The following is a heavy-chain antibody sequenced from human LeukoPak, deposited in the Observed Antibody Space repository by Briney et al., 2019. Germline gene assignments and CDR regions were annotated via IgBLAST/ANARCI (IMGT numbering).Heavy chain of an antibody. Sequence: SETLSLXCTVSGGSISSGSYYWSWIRQPAGKGLEWIGRIYTSGITNCNPSLKSRVTISVDTSKNQFSLKLSSVTAADTAVYYCARVVTGEANWFDPWGQGTLVTVSS. CDR3: ARVVTGEANWFDP. CDR1: GGSISSGSYY. J-gene: IGHJ5*02. D-gene: IGHD5-18*01. CDR2: IYTSGIT. V-gene: IGHV4-61*02.